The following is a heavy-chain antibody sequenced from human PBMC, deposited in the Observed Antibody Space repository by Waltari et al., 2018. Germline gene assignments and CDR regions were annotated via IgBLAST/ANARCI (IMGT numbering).Heavy chain of an antibody. CDR1: GFTFSHYA. D-gene: IGHD2-15*01. Sequence: EVQLLDSGGGLVQPGGSLRLYCAASGFTFSHYAMRWVRKPPGKGLEWVSGISGSGGSTYYADSVKGRFTISRDNSKNTLYLQMNSLRAEDTAVYYCAKDREDCSGGSCYSGHYFDYWGQGTLVTVSS. CDR3: AKDREDCSGGSCYSGHYFDY. V-gene: IGHV3-23*01. J-gene: IGHJ4*02. CDR2: ISGSGGST.